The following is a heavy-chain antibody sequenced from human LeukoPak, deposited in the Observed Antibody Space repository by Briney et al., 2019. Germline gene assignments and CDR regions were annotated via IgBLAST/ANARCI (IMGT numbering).Heavy chain of an antibody. CDR2: IYRDGST. Sequence: PSGTLSLTCAVSGGSISTNNWWSWVRPPPGKGLEWIGEIYRDGSTNYNPSLKSRSVISIDKPNNQFSLKLSSVTAADTAVYYCARGLGTYYYGSGSYYFDYWGQGALVTVSS. J-gene: IGHJ4*02. CDR3: ARGLGTYYYGSGSYYFDY. V-gene: IGHV4-4*02. D-gene: IGHD3-10*01. CDR1: GGSISTNNW.